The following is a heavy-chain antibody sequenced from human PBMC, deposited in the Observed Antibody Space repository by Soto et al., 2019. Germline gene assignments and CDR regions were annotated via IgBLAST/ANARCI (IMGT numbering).Heavy chain of an antibody. Sequence: GGSLRLSCAASGFTFSSYGMHWVRQAPGKGLEWVAVISYDGSNKYYADSVEGRFTISRDNSKNTLYLQMNSLRAEDTAVYYCTCDTAYTSYWGRGTLVTVAS. CDR2: ISYDGSNK. D-gene: IGHD3-16*01. CDR1: GFTFSSYG. J-gene: IGHJ4*02. V-gene: IGHV3-30*03. CDR3: TCDTAYTSY.